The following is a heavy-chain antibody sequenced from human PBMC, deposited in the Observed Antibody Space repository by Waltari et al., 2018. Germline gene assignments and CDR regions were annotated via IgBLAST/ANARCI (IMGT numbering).Heavy chain of an antibody. D-gene: IGHD3-10*01. J-gene: IGHJ6*02. Sequence: QVQMVESGGGVVQPGRSLRISCAATAFTFSSYAMHWVRQAPGKGLEWVAVISHDGGNIYYAESVKGRFTLSRGNSKNILYLQMSSLRGDDTALYYCTRDSRGAFDGGMDVWGQGIKVTVSS. CDR2: ISHDGGNI. V-gene: IGHV3-30-3*01. CDR3: TRDSRGAFDGGMDV. CDR1: AFTFSSYA.